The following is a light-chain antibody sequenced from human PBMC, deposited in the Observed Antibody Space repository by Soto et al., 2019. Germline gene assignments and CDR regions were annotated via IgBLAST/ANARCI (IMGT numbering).Light chain of an antibody. CDR3: QQYNNWPGLT. Sequence: EIVMTQSPATLSVSPGERATLSCRASQSVSSNLACYQQKPDQAPRLLIYGASTRATGIPARFSGSGSGTEFTLTISSLQSEDFAVYYCQQYNNWPGLTFGGGTKVEIK. CDR2: GAS. CDR1: QSVSSN. J-gene: IGKJ4*01. V-gene: IGKV3-15*01.